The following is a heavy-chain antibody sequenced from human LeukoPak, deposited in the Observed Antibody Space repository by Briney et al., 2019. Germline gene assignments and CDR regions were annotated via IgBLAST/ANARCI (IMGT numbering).Heavy chain of an antibody. V-gene: IGHV4-59*08. CDR3: ATFDSSGYYLAY. CDR1: GGSISGYY. D-gene: IGHD3-22*01. Sequence: SETLSLTCSVSGGSISGYYWSWIRQPPGKGLEWIGYIYYSGSPNYNPSLKSRVTISVDTSKFSLKLSSVTAADTAVYYCATFDSSGYYLAYWGQGTQVTVSS. J-gene: IGHJ4*02. CDR2: IYYSGSP.